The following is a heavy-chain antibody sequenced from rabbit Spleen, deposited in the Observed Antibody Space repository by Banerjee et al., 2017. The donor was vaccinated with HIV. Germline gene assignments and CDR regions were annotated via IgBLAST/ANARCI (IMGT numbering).Heavy chain of an antibody. CDR1: GFSFSSSDY. V-gene: IGHV1S45*01. CDR3: ARDLVAVIGWNFSL. Sequence: QEQLEESGGGLVQPEGSLALTCKASGFSFSSSDYICWVRQAPGKGLEWISCIAGSSSGFTYSATWAKGRFTISRTSSTTVTLRMTSLTAADTATYFCARDLVAVIGWNFSLWGPGTLVTVS. CDR2: IAGSSSGFT. D-gene: IGHD1-1*01. J-gene: IGHJ4*01.